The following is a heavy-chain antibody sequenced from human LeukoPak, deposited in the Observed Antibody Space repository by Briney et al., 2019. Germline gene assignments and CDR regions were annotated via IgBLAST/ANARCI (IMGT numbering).Heavy chain of an antibody. CDR3: AKPSGYCSSTSCYTPGRFDAFDI. Sequence: GGSLRHSCAVSGFTFSSYSMGWVRQAPGKGLEWVSDITGSGDTTYYADSVKGRFTISRDNSNNTLNLQMNSLRAEDTAVYYCAKPSGYCSSTSCYTPGRFDAFDIWGQGTTVTVSS. D-gene: IGHD2-2*02. V-gene: IGHV3-23*01. CDR2: ITGSGDTT. CDR1: GFTFSSYS. J-gene: IGHJ3*02.